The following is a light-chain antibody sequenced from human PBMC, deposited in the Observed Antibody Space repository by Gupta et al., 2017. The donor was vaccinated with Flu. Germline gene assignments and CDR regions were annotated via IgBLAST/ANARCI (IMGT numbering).Light chain of an antibody. CDR1: QNIRNY. CDR2: GIS. CDR3: QHSYTPPYN. Sequence: LSPRSASFGDRVTITCQASQNIRNYVNWYQQKPGRAPRVLIFGISNLQSGVPSRFSGSGSGTDFTLTINGLQPEDFATYYCQHSYTPPYNFGQGTRLEIK. V-gene: IGKV1-39*01. J-gene: IGKJ2*01.